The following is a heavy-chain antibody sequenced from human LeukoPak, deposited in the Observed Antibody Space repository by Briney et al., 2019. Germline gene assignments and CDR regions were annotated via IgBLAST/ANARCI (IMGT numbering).Heavy chain of an antibody. J-gene: IGHJ4*02. CDR2: ISGSGGST. D-gene: IGHD2-2*02. V-gene: IGHV3-23*01. Sequence: GGSLRLSCAASGFTFSSYAMSWVRQAPGKGLEWVSAISGSGGSTYYADSVKGRFTISRDNSKNTLYLQMNSLRAEDTAVYYCAKAVGYCSSTSCYTYLDYWGQGTLVTVSS. CDR3: AKAVGYCSSTSCYTYLDY. CDR1: GFTFSSYA.